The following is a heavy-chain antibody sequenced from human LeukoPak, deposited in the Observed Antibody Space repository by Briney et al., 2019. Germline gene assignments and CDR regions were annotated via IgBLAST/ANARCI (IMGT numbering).Heavy chain of an antibody. CDR1: GFTLSTYW. J-gene: IGHJ3*02. CDR2: IEQDGREK. D-gene: IGHD1-26*01. Sequence: GGSLRLSCAASGFTLSTYWMSWVRQAPGKGLEWVANIEQDGREKYFLDSVKGRFTISRDNAKNSLYLQMNSLTVEDTAVYYCAKDLYRIVGVTRDTFDIWGQGTMVTVFS. CDR3: AKDLYRIVGVTRDTFDI. V-gene: IGHV3-7*01.